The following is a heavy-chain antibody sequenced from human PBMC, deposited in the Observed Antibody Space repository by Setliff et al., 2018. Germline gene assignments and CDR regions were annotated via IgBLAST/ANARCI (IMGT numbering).Heavy chain of an antibody. CDR1: GGSISSGSYY. CDR3: ARHLLVQGTYHFDY. Sequence: SETLSLTCSVSGGSISSGSYYRGWIRQSPGKGLEWIGSMYYSGSAYYNPSLKGRVTLSVDTTKNQFSLKLTSMTAADTAVYFCARHLLVQGTYHFDYWGQGSPVTVSS. D-gene: IGHD3-10*01. J-gene: IGHJ4*02. CDR2: MYYSGSA. V-gene: IGHV4-39*01.